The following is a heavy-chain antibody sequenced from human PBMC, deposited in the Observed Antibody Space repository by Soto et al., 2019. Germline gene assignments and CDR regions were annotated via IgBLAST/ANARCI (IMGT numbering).Heavy chain of an antibody. CDR3: AQGGYCSGGSCCWGDY. J-gene: IGHJ4*02. Sequence: EVQLLESGGGLVQPGGSLRLSCAASGFTFSSYAMSWVRQAPGKGLEWVSAISGSGGSTYYADSVKGRFTISRDNSKNTLYLQMNSLRAADTAVYYCAQGGYCSGGSCCWGDYWGQGTLVTVSS. D-gene: IGHD2-15*01. CDR1: GFTFSSYA. V-gene: IGHV3-23*01. CDR2: ISGSGGST.